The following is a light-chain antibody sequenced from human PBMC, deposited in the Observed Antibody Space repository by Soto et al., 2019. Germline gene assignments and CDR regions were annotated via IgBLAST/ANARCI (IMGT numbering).Light chain of an antibody. CDR2: AAS. V-gene: IGKV1-39*01. CDR1: ESIARH. Sequence: DIQMTQSPSSLSASVGDRVTITCRASESIARHLNWYQQKPGKAPKLLIYAASSLQIGVPSRFRGGGSGTDFPLTIRHLQPEEFATYFCQQSYCTLWFPFGQGTLLEIK. CDR3: QQSYCTLWFP. J-gene: IGKJ5*01.